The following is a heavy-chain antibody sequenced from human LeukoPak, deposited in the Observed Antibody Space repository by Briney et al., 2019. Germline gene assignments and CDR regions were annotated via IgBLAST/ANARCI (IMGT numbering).Heavy chain of an antibody. CDR3: ARDADYGDFDY. D-gene: IGHD4-17*01. CDR1: GFTFSSYW. J-gene: IGHJ4*02. CDR2: INSDGSST. V-gene: IGHV3-74*01. Sequence: GGSLRLSCAASGFTFSSYWMHWVRQAPGKGVVWVSRINSDGSSTSYADSVKGRFTISRDNAKNTLYLQMNSLRAEDTAVYYCARDADYGDFDYWGQGTLVTVSS.